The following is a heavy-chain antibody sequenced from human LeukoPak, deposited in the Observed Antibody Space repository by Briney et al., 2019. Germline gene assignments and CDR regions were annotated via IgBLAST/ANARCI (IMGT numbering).Heavy chain of an antibody. D-gene: IGHD2-15*01. Sequence: PVGSLRLSCAASGFTFSSYEWNWVRQAPGKGLEWVSYISGSSGTMYYADSVKGRFTISRDDAKNSLYLQMNSLRAEDTAVYYCARDKYCSGGKCYGLGLGFDYWGQGSLVIVSS. CDR1: GFTFSSYE. CDR2: ISGSSGTM. J-gene: IGHJ4*02. V-gene: IGHV3-48*03. CDR3: ARDKYCSGGKCYGLGLGFDY.